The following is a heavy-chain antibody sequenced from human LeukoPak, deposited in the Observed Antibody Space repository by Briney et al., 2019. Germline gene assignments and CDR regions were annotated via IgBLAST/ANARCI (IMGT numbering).Heavy chain of an antibody. D-gene: IGHD5-18*01. CDR2: ISYDGSNK. J-gene: IGHJ4*02. V-gene: IGHV3-30-3*01. CDR1: EFTFSSYA. Sequence: PGGSLRLSCAASEFTFSSYAMHWVRQAPGKGLEWVAVISYDGSNKYYADSVKGRFTISRDNSKNTLYLQMNSLRAEDTAVYYCARDQRQLWLRGYFDYWGQGTLVTVSS. CDR3: ARDQRQLWLRGYFDY.